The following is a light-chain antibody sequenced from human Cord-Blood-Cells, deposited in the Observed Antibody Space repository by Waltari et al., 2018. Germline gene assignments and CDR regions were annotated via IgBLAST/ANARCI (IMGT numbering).Light chain of an antibody. CDR1: SSDVGGDNY. V-gene: IGLV2-14*01. CDR2: EVS. CDR3: SSYTSSSTWV. J-gene: IGLJ3*02. Sequence: QSALTQPASVSGSPGQSLTISCTVTSSDVGGDNYVSWYQQHPGKAPKLMIYEVSNRPSGVSNRFSGSKSGNTASLTISGLQAEDEADYYCSSYTSSSTWVFGGGTKLTVL.